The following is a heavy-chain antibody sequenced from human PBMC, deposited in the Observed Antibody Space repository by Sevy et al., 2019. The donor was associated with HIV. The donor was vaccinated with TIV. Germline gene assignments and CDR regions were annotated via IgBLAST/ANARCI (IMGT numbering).Heavy chain of an antibody. CDR3: ARQSRDSSGYTDY. V-gene: IGHV5-51*01. CDR2: IYPGDSDT. CDR1: GFRFTNYW. Sequence: SLKISCKGSGFRFTNYWIGWVRQMPGRGLEWVGIIYPGDSDTRYSPSFQGQVTISADKSISTAYLQWSSLKASDTAMYYCARQSRDSSGYTDYWGQGTLVTVSS. D-gene: IGHD6-19*01. J-gene: IGHJ4*02.